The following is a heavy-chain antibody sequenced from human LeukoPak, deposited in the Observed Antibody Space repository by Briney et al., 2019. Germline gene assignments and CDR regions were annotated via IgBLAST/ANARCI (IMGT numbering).Heavy chain of an antibody. CDR2: IFDTGST. Sequence: SETLSLTCTVSVGSFSGFFWSWIRHPPGKGLEWIGYIFDTGSTSYNPSLKGRVSISLDTSKNQFFLKLGSVTAADTAVYNCARTNAFDIRGQGTLVTVAS. CDR3: ARTNAFDI. V-gene: IGHV4-59*01. CDR1: VGSFSGFF. J-gene: IGHJ3*02.